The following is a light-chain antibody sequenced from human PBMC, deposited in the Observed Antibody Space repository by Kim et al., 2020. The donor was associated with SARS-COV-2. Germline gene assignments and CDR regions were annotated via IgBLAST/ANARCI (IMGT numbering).Light chain of an antibody. CDR3: SSYTRSSSFG. V-gene: IGLV2-14*04. CDR1: SSDIGRYDS. J-gene: IGLJ2*01. Sequence: GQSITISCTGTSSDIGRYDSVSWYQQHPGKAPKLMIYNVNKRPSGVSNRFSGSKSGSTASLTISGLQAEDEADYYCSSYTRSSSFGFGGGTQLTVL. CDR2: NVN.